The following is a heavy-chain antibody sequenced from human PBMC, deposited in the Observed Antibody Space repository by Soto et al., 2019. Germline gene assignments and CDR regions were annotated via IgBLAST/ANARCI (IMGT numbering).Heavy chain of an antibody. CDR1: GFTFSSYA. Sequence: QVQLVESGGGVVQPGRSLRLSCAASGFTFSSYAMHWVRQAPGKGLEWVAVISYDGSNKYYADSVKGRFTISRDNSKNTLYLQMNSLRGEDTAVYYCARATWIQLGYMDVWGQGTTVTVSS. CDR2: ISYDGSNK. V-gene: IGHV3-30-3*01. CDR3: ARATWIQLGYMDV. J-gene: IGHJ6*02. D-gene: IGHD5-18*01.